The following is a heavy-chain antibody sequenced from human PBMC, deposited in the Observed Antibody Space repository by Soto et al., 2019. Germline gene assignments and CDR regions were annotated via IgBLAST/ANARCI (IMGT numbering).Heavy chain of an antibody. D-gene: IGHD5-12*01. J-gene: IGHJ4*02. CDR3: ARSLHSQEYMKTWISRGGAFDY. CDR2: IYYSGST. Sequence: QLQLQESGPGLVKPSETLSLTCTVSGGSISSSSYYWGWIRQPPGKGLEWIGSIYYSGSTYYNPSLKSRVTISVDTSKNQFSLKLSSVTAADTAVYYCARSLHSQEYMKTWISRGGAFDYWGQGTLVTVSS. V-gene: IGHV4-39*01. CDR1: GGSISSSSYY.